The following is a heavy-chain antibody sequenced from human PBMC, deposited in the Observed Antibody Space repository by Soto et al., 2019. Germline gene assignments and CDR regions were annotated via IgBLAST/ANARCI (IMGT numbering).Heavy chain of an antibody. CDR2: ISGSGGST. D-gene: IGHD6-13*01. CDR3: AKDHLPQLAKNWFDP. CDR1: GFTFSSYA. V-gene: IGHV3-23*01. J-gene: IGHJ5*02. Sequence: GGSLRLSCAASGFTFSSYAMSWVRQAPGKGLEWVSAISGSGGSTYYADSVKGRLTISRDNSKNTLYLQMNSLRAEDTAVYYCAKDHLPQLAKNWFDPWGQGTLVTVSS.